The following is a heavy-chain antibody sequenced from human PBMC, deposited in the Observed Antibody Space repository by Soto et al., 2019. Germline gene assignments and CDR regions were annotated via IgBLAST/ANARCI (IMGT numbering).Heavy chain of an antibody. CDR2: IYYRGNT. CDR1: GDSINSDNYY. J-gene: IGHJ4*02. D-gene: IGHD3-9*01. Sequence: QLQLQESGPGLVKPSETLSLTCSVSGDSINSDNYYWGWIRQPPGKGLEWIGSIYYRGNTYYNPSIKTRVTISLDKSKSQFSLKLNFVTAADSAVYFCARLEGLATISYYFDYWGQGTLVTVSS. CDR3: ARLEGLATISYYFDY. V-gene: IGHV4-39*01.